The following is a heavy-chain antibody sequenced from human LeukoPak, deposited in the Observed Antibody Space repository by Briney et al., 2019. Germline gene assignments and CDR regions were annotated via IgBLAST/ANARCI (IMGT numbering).Heavy chain of an antibody. V-gene: IGHV4-61*02. CDR3: AREALWFGELSSSRVDY. CDR2: IYTSGST. D-gene: IGHD3-10*01. Sequence: PSQTLSLTCTVSGGSISSGSYYWRWIRQPAGKGLEWIGRIYTSGSTNYNPSLKSRVTISVDTSKNQFSLKLSSVTAADTAVYYCAREALWFGELSSSRVDYWGQGTLVTVSS. J-gene: IGHJ4*02. CDR1: GGSISSGSYY.